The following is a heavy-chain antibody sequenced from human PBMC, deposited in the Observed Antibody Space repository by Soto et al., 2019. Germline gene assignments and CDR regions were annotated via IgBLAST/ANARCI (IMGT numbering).Heavy chain of an antibody. Sequence: SETLSLTCTVSGGSISSYYWSWIRQPPGKGLEWIGYIYYSGSTNYNPSLKSRVTISVDTSKNQFSLKLSSVTAADTAVYYCAKENGQELYYYDYWGQGTLVTVSS. J-gene: IGHJ4*02. CDR2: IYYSGST. D-gene: IGHD3-10*01. CDR1: GGSISSYY. V-gene: IGHV4-59*01. CDR3: AKENGQELYYYDY.